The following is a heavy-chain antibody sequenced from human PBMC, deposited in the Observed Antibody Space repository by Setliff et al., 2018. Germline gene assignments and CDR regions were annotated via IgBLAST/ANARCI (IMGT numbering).Heavy chain of an antibody. CDR2: ITWDGGTR. J-gene: IGHJ4*02. CDR1: GFSFSNYT. CDR3: ARDQGSYGYRAFDS. V-gene: IGHV3-43*01. Sequence: GGSLRLSCEAPGFSFSNYTMHWVRQAPGKGLEWVSLITWDGGTRNFAESVKGRFTISRDNAKSSLYLQMNSLRAEDTAVYYCARDQGSYGYRAFDSWGQGALVTVSS. D-gene: IGHD3-16*01.